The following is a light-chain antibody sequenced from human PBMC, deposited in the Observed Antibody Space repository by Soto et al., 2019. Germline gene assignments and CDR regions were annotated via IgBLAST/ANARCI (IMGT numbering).Light chain of an antibody. CDR3: LQHNSHTRK. Sequence: DIPITRAPSSLSASVGDRVTIACRASQGIRNDLAWYQQKPGKAPKRLIYAASSLQSGVPSRFSGSGSGTEFTLTISSLQPDDFATYYCLQHNSHTRKFAQGTKV. CDR2: AAS. J-gene: IGKJ1*01. CDR1: QGIRND. V-gene: IGKV1-17*01.